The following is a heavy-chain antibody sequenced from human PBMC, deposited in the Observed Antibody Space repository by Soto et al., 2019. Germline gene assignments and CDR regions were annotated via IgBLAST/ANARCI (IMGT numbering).Heavy chain of an antibody. J-gene: IGHJ5*02. CDR2: INSGSSSI. CDR3: ARAPYDFWSGYYLPWFDP. CDR1: GFIFSGYS. D-gene: IGHD3-3*01. V-gene: IGHV3-48*01. Sequence: PGGSLRLSCAASGFIFSGYSMNWVRQAPGKGLEWISYINSGSSSIYYSDSVKGRFTISRDNAKNSLFLQMNSLRAEDTAVYYCARAPYDFWSGYYLPWFDPWGQGTLVTVSS.